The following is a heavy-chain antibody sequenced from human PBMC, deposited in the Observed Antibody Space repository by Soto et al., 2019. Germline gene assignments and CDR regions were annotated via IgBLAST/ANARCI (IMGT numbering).Heavy chain of an antibody. CDR1: GFTVSSNY. D-gene: IGHD1-26*01. CDR2: IYSGGST. CDR3: ARLRGGSYYAFDI. J-gene: IGHJ3*02. V-gene: IGHV3-66*04. Sequence: GGSLRLSCAASGFTVSSNYMSWVRQAPGKGLEWVSVIYSGGSTYYADSVKGRFTIARDNSKNTLYLQMNSLSAEDTAVYYCARLRGGSYYAFDIWGQGTMVTVSS.